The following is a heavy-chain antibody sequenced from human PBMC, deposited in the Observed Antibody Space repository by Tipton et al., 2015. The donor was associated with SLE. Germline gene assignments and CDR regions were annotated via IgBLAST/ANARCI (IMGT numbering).Heavy chain of an antibody. V-gene: IGHV4-59*04. CDR3: ARHGGRMGAIQGADY. Sequence: LRLSCTVSGGSISSYYWSWIRQPPGKGLEWIGYIYYSGSTYYNPSLKSRVTISVDTSKNQFSLKLSSVTAADTAVYYCARHGGRMGAIQGADYWGQGTLVTVSS. CDR2: IYYSGST. D-gene: IGHD1-26*01. J-gene: IGHJ4*02. CDR1: GGSISSYY.